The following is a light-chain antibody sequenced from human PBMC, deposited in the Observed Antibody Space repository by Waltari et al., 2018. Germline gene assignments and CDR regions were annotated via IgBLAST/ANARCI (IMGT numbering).Light chain of an antibody. Sequence: QSALTQPRSVSGSPGQSVTISCTGTSSDVGNYNYVSCYQQYPGKAPKLMIADVYKRPSGVPDRFSGSKSGNTASLTISGLQTEDEADYYCCSYAGTYRWVFGGGTKLTVL. V-gene: IGLV2-11*01. J-gene: IGLJ3*02. CDR1: SSDVGNYNY. CDR3: CSYAGTYRWV. CDR2: DVY.